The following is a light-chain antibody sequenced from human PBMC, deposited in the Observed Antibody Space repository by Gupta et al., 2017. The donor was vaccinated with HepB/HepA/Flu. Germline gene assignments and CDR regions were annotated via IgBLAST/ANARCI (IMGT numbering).Light chain of an antibody. CDR3: QQHKKWPPLT. V-gene: IGKV3-15*01. CDR2: GAS. CDR1: QSVGTN. Sequence: DIVMTQSPATLSVSPGERATLSCRASQSVGTNLAWYQQTGGQPPRLRIYGASTRGAGIPARFSGSGCGTDFTLTISSRQSEDFAVYFCQQHKKWPPLTFGGGTKVEIK. J-gene: IGKJ4*01.